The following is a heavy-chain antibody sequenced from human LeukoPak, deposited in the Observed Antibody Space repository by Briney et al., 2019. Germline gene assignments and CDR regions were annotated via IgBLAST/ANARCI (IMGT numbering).Heavy chain of an antibody. Sequence: GESLETSCQRSGSSFTSYWSGWVRRLPGKGLEGMGIIYPGDSDTRYSPSFQGQVTISADKSISTAYLQWSSLKASDTAMYYCARRSYGDYVDYFDYWGQGTLVTVSS. D-gene: IGHD4-17*01. CDR2: IYPGDSDT. J-gene: IGHJ4*02. CDR3: ARRSYGDYVDYFDY. CDR1: GSSFTSYW. V-gene: IGHV5-51*01.